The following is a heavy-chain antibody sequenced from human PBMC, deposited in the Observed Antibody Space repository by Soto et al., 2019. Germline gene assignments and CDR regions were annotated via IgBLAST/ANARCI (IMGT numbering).Heavy chain of an antibody. Sequence: SETLSLTCTVSGASVNTYSWSWIRQPAWRGLEWIGRIYASASTNYSPSLKGRVTLSVDTSKNQVSLKLTSVTAADTAIYYCAKDREEGYNFYYGMDVWGQGATVTVSS. J-gene: IGHJ6*02. V-gene: IGHV4-4*07. CDR2: IYASAST. CDR3: AKDREEGYNFYYGMDV. CDR1: GASVNTYS. D-gene: IGHD2-2*02.